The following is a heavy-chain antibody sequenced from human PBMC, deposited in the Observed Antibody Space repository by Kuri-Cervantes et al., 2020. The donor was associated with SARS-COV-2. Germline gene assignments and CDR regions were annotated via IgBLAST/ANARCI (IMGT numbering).Heavy chain of an antibody. J-gene: IGHJ3*02. D-gene: IGHD2-2*01. CDR2: INPSGGST. CDR3: ARGGGYQLLSDDAFDI. Sequence: ASVKVSFKASGYTFTSYYMRWVRQAAGQGLEWMGIINPSGGSTSYEQKFQRRVTMTRDTSTSTVYMELSSLRSQDTAVYYSARGGGYQLLSDDAFDIWGQGTMVTVSS. V-gene: IGHV1-46*01. CDR1: GYTFTSYY.